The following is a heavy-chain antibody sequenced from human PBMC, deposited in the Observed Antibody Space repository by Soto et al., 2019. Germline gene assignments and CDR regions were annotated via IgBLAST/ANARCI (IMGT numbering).Heavy chain of an antibody. Sequence: VQLVQSGAEVKKPGASVKVSCKASHYSFARYGISWVRQAPGQGLEWMGWISTYNSNTKYAQKFQGRVTMTTDTPTSTAYMNLRSLTSDDTAVYYCAREGYCSSGSCALYSHDFFGMDVWGQGTTVTVSS. CDR2: ISTYNSNT. D-gene: IGHD2-15*01. CDR3: AREGYCSSGSCALYSHDFFGMDV. CDR1: HYSFARYG. J-gene: IGHJ6*02. V-gene: IGHV1-18*01.